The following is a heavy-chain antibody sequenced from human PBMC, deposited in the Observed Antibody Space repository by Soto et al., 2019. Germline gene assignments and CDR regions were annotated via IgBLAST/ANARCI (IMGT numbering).Heavy chain of an antibody. V-gene: IGHV4-61*01. Sequence: PSETLSLTCTVSGGSVSSGNYYWSWIRQPPGKGLEWIGYIYYSGSTNYSPSLKSRVTISVDMSKNQYYLKLTSVTAADTAVYHSARIPVDTDMIKCFGQWGQGTQVTVSS. CDR3: ARIPVDTDMIKCFGQ. CDR2: IYYSGST. J-gene: IGHJ4*02. D-gene: IGHD5-18*01. CDR1: GGSVSSGNYY.